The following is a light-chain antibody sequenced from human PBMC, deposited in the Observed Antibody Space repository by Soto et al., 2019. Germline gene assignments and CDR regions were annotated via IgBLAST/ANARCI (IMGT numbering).Light chain of an antibody. CDR2: GAS. CDR3: RQYQSSRWT. J-gene: IGKJ1*01. Sequence: EIVLTQSPGTLSLSPGERATLSCRASQSVASAYLAWYQHTPGQAPRLLIYGASSRATGIPDRFSGSGSGTDFTLTISSLEPEDFAVYYWRQYQSSRWTFGQGTKVEAK. V-gene: IGKV3-20*01. CDR1: QSVASAY.